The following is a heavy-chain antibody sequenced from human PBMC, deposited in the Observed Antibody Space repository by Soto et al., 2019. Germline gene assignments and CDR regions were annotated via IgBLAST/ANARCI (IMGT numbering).Heavy chain of an antibody. CDR1: GFTFDTNG. CDR2: ISAAGGTT. Sequence: XLSCAASGFTFDTNGMTWVRQAPGKGLEWVSAISAAGGTTYYADPVKGRFTISRDNSKNMLYLQMNSLRAEDTAVYYCAKVPRDFEWLLELAYFDYWGQGTPVTVSS. V-gene: IGHV3-23*01. D-gene: IGHD3-9*01. CDR3: AKVPRDFEWLLELAYFDY. J-gene: IGHJ4*02.